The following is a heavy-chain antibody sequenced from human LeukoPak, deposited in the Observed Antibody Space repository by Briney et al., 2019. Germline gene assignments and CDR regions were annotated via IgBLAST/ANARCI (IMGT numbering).Heavy chain of an antibody. D-gene: IGHD3-3*01. CDR3: ARVGGTNFYYYGLDV. Sequence: PSETLSLTCTVSGGSISGYYWSWIRQPPGKGLEWIGYIYDSGSTNYNPSLKSRVTISVDPSKNQFSLKLNSVTAADTAVYYCARVGGTNFYYYGLDVWGQGTTVTVSS. CDR1: GGSISGYY. CDR2: IYDSGST. J-gene: IGHJ6*02. V-gene: IGHV4-59*01.